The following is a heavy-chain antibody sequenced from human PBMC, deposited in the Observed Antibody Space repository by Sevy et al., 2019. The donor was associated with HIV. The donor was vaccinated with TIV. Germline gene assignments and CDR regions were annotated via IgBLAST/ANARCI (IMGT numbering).Heavy chain of an antibody. CDR3: ARSNPFYDFWSGYMTSGYLDF. CDR2: ISYSGNT. Sequence: SETLSLTCIVSGDSISSSSYYWGWIRQPPGKGLEWIASISYSGNTYYNPSLKSRTTMSIDTSKNQFFLTLNSVTAPGAAVYYCARSNPFYDFWSGYMTSGYLDFWGPGTLVTVSS. CDR1: GDSISSSSYY. J-gene: IGHJ4*02. D-gene: IGHD3-3*01. V-gene: IGHV4-39*01.